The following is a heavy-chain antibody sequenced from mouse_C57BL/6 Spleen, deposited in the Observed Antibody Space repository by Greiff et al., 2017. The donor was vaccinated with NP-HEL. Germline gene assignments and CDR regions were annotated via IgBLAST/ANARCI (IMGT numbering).Heavy chain of an antibody. CDR2: IYPGDGDT. CDR1: GYAFSSYW. D-gene: IGHD2-3*01. Sequence: VKLQESGAELVKPGASVKISCKASGYAFSSYWMNWVKQRPGKGLEWIGQIYPGDGDTNDNGKCKGKATLTADKSSSTAYMQLSSLTSEDSAVYVCARGDDGYYYYFDYWGQGTTLTVSS. V-gene: IGHV1-80*01. J-gene: IGHJ2*01. CDR3: ARGDDGYYYYFDY.